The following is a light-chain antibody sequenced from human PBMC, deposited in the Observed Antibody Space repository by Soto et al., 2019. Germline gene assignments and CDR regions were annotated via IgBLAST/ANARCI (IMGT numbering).Light chain of an antibody. V-gene: IGKV3-20*01. CDR1: QRVNNRY. CDR2: GPS. J-gene: IGKJ1*01. Sequence: EIVLTQSPGTLSLSPGESATLSCRASQRVNNRYLAWYQQKPGRAPSLLIYGPSGRATGIPDRFSGSGSGTDFTLTISRLEPEDFAVYYCHQYGDSPWTFGQGTRVEIK. CDR3: HQYGDSPWT.